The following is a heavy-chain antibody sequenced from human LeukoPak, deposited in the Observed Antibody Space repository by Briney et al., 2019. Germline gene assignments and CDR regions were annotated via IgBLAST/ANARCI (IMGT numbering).Heavy chain of an antibody. J-gene: IGHJ4*02. CDR1: GFTFDDYG. CDR2: IRYDGINK. Sequence: PGGSLRLSCAASGFTFDDYGMSWVRQAPGKGLEWVAFIRYDGINKYYADSVKGRFTISRDNSKNTLYLQMNSLRAEDTAVYYCAKDARIAAAVGGYWGQGTLVTVSS. D-gene: IGHD6-13*01. CDR3: AKDARIAAAVGGY. V-gene: IGHV3-30*02.